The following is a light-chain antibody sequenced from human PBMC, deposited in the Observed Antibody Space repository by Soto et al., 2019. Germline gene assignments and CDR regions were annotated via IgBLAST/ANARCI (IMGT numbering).Light chain of an antibody. J-gene: IGKJ1*01. Sequence: DIQMTQSPSSLSASLGDRVTITCRASQSISGYLNWYQQELGRALKLLIYATSNLQGGVPSRFSGSGFGTDFTLTISSLQPEDFATYFCQQSYRTPLTFGQGTKVELK. CDR3: QQSYRTPLT. CDR1: QSISGY. V-gene: IGKV1-39*01. CDR2: ATS.